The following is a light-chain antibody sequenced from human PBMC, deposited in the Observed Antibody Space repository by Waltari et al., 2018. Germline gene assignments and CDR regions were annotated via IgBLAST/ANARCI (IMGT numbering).Light chain of an antibody. Sequence: NFMLTQPHSVSESPGKPVTTPCTRTSGRIPSTYLQWYQQRPGSAPTTVIYEDNQRPSGVPDRFSGSIDSSSNSASLTISGLKTEDEADYYCQSYDSSNQVFGGGTKLTVL. V-gene: IGLV6-57*04. CDR1: SGRIPSTY. J-gene: IGLJ3*02. CDR3: QSYDSSNQV. CDR2: EDN.